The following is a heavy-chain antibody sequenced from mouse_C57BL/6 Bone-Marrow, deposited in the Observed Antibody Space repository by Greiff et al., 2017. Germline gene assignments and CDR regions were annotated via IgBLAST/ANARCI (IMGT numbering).Heavy chain of an antibody. CDR3: AREDSNYGGYFDY. J-gene: IGHJ2*01. V-gene: IGHV1-76*01. Sequence: VQLQESGAELVRPGASVKLSCKASGYTFTDYYINWVKQRPGQGLEWIARIYPGSGNTYYNEKFKGKATLTAEKSSSTAYMQLSSLTSEDSAVYFCAREDSNYGGYFDYWGQGTTLTVSS. D-gene: IGHD2-5*01. CDR2: IYPGSGNT. CDR1: GYTFTDYY.